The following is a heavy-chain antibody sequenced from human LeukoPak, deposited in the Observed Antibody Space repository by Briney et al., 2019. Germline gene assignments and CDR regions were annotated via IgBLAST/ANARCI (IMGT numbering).Heavy chain of an antibody. CDR3: ARDNSGYDPSAFDI. J-gene: IGHJ3*02. D-gene: IGHD5-12*01. CDR1: GYTFTGHY. CDR2: INPNSGGT. Sequence: ASVKVSCKASGYTFTGHYMHWVRQAPGQGLEWMGWINPNSGGTNYAQKFQGRVTMTRDTSNSTAYMELSRLRSDDTAVYYCARDNSGYDPSAFDIWGQGTMVTVSS. V-gene: IGHV1-2*02.